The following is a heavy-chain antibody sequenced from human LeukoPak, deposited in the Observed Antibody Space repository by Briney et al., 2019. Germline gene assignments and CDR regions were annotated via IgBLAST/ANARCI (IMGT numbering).Heavy chain of an antibody. Sequence: ASVKVSCKVSVNTLSELSMHWVRQALGKGVEWMGGFDPEDGETIYAQKFQGRVTMTEDTSTDTAYMELSSLRSEDTAVYYCATWVRFRPILVDAFDMWGQGTMVTVSP. V-gene: IGHV1-24*01. CDR3: ATWVRFRPILVDAFDM. CDR2: FDPEDGET. J-gene: IGHJ3*02. D-gene: IGHD2-21*01. CDR1: VNTLSELS.